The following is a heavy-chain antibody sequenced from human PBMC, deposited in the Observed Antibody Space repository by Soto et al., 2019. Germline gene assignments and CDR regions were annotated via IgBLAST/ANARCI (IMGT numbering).Heavy chain of an antibody. CDR1: GYSFTSYW. V-gene: IGHV5-51*01. CDR2: IYPGDSEI. Sequence: PGESLKISCKASGYSFTSYWIGWVRQVPGEGLEWMGIIYPGDSEIRYNPSFQGQVTISADKSITTAYLQWSRLAASDTATYYCARHSEDTVTPDFWGQGTLVTVSS. CDR3: ARHSEDTVTPDF. J-gene: IGHJ4*02. D-gene: IGHD4-17*01.